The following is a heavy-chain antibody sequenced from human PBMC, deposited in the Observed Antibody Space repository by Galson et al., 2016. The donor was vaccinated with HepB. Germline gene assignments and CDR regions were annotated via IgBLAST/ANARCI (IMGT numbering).Heavy chain of an antibody. V-gene: IGHV3-66*04. Sequence: SLRLSCAVSGLSINSNYMTWVRQAPGKGLEWVSFLYSSGNTYYADSVKGRFTFSRDNSKNTLYPQMTSLTVDDTAVYYCARQDFAGVYFDYWGQGTLVTVSS. CDR1: GLSINSNY. J-gene: IGHJ4*02. CDR3: ARQDFAGVYFDY. D-gene: IGHD7-27*01. CDR2: LYSSGNT.